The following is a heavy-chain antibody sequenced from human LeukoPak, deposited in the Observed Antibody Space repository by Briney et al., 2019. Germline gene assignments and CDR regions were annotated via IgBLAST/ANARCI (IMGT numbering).Heavy chain of an antibody. CDR1: GYTFTSYG. CDR3: AREGEGVPGAMSWFQYYYYYMDV. D-gene: IGHD2-2*01. CDR2: ICAYNGNT. V-gene: IGHV1-18*01. Sequence: ASLKVSCKASGYTFTSYGISWVRQAPEQGREWMGWICAYNGNTNYAQKFKGRVTMTTDTLTTTAHMELRSLRSDDTAVYYCAREGEGVPGAMSWFQYYYYYMDVWGKGTTVIVSS. J-gene: IGHJ6*03.